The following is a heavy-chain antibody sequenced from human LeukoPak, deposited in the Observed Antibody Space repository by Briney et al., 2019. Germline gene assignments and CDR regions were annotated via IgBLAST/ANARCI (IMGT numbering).Heavy chain of an antibody. D-gene: IGHD3-22*01. Sequence: GGSLRLSCAASGFTFTSYGMHWVRQAPGKGLEWVSVIYSGGSTYYADSVKGRFTISRDNSKNTLYLQMNSLRAEDTAVYYCARVYSSGYHFDYWGQGTLVTVSS. CDR1: GFTFTSYG. CDR2: IYSGGST. J-gene: IGHJ4*02. V-gene: IGHV3-53*01. CDR3: ARVYSSGYHFDY.